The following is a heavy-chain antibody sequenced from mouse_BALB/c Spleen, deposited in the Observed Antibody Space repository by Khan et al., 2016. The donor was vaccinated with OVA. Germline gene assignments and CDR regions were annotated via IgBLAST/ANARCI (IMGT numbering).Heavy chain of an antibody. CDR1: GFTFSSYS. V-gene: IGHV5-6*01. CDR2: ISSGGDYT. J-gene: IGHJ3*01. D-gene: IGHD4-1*01. CDR3: ASHLTGSFAY. Sequence: EVELVESGEDLVKPGGSLKLSCAASGFTFSSYSMSWVRQTPDKRLEWVATISSGGDYTYYPDSVKGRFTISRDNAKNTLYLQMSSLKSEDTAMCYCASHLTGSFAYWGQGTLVTVSA.